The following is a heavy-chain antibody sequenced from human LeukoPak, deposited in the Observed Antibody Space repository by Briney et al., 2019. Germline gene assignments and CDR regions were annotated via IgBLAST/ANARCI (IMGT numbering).Heavy chain of an antibody. CDR2: ISYDGSNK. V-gene: IGHV3-30-3*01. D-gene: IGHD3-3*01. CDR1: GFTFSSYA. J-gene: IGHJ6*02. Sequence: GGSLRLSCAASGFTFSSYAMHWVRQAPGKGLEWVAVISYDGSNKYYADSVKGRFTISRDNSKNTLYLQMNSLRAEDTAVYYCARVGHRGYDFWSGYYDYYYGMDVWGQGTAVTVSS. CDR3: ARVGHRGYDFWSGYYDYYYGMDV.